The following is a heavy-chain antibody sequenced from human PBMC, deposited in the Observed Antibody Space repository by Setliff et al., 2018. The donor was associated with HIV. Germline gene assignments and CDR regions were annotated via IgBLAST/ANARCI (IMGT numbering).Heavy chain of an antibody. CDR3: ARGPWIQLWSSELDAFDI. V-gene: IGHV1-18*01. D-gene: IGHD5-18*01. CDR1: GYTFTSYG. J-gene: IGHJ3*02. CDR2: ISIYNGNT. Sequence: ASVKVSCKASGYTFTSYGISWVRQAPGQGLGWMGWISIYNGNTKYAQKLQGRVTMTTDTSTSTAYMELRSLRSDDTAVYYCARGPWIQLWSSELDAFDIWGQGTMVTVSS.